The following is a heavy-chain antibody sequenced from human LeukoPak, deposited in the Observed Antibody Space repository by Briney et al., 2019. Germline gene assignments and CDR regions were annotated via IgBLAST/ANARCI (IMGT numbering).Heavy chain of an antibody. CDR2: IYYSGHT. J-gene: IGHJ5*02. Sequence: SETLSLTCTVSGDSMSSYYWSWIRQPPGKGLEWIGYIYYSGHTNYNPSLKSRVTISVDTSKNQFSLKMRSVTAADTAVYYCARDRDTYSQGYTCFDPWGQGTQVTVSS. D-gene: IGHD5-18*01. V-gene: IGHV4-59*01. CDR3: ARDRDTYSQGYTCFDP. CDR1: GDSMSSYY.